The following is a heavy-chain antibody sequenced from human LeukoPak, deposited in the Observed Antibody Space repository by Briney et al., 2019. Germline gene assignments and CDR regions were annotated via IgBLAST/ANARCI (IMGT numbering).Heavy chain of an antibody. J-gene: IGHJ4*02. D-gene: IGHD3-10*01. CDR2: ISSDSSYI. V-gene: IGHV3-21*01. CDR3: ARDSVVLWFGELSADY. CDR1: GFTFSTYS. Sequence: PGGSLRLSCAASGFTFSTYSMNWVRQAPGKGLEWVSSISSDSSYIYYADSVKGRFTISRDNAKNSLYLQMNSLRAEDTAVYYCARDSVVLWFGELSADYWGQGTLVTVSS.